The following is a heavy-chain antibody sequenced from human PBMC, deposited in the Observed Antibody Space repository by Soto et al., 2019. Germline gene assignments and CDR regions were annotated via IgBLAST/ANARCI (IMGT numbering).Heavy chain of an antibody. V-gene: IGHV1-24*01. J-gene: IGHJ4*02. D-gene: IGHD2-2*01. CDR1: GYSLSDLS. CDR3: ATLPRTIERTPAAIWSFDS. Sequence: ASVKVSCKVSGYSLSDLSIHWVRQAPGKGLEWMGGLDAKDGETIYAQKLQGRGTMTEDTSTDTAYMELSSLTSEDTAMYYCATLPRTIERTPAAIWSFDSWGQGTLVTVSS. CDR2: LDAKDGET.